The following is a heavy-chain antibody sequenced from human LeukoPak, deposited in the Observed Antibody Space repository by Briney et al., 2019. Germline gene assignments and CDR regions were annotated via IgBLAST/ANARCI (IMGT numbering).Heavy chain of an antibody. D-gene: IGHD2-2*02. CDR2: IIPILGIA. J-gene: IGHJ1*01. CDR3: ATALYCSSTSCYTGYFQH. CDR1: GGTFSSYA. V-gene: IGHV1-69*04. Sequence: ASVKVSCKASGGTFSSYAISWVRQAPGQGLEWMGRIIPILGIANYAQKFQGRVTITADTSTDTAYMELSSLRSEDTAVYYCATALYCSSTSCYTGYFQHWGQGTLVTVSS.